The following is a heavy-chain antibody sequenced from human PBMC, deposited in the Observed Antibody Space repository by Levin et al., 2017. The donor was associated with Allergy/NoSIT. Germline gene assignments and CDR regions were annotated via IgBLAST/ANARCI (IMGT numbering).Heavy chain of an antibody. D-gene: IGHD5-18*01. CDR1: GVSISSVDYY. J-gene: IGHJ6*02. CDR3: ANTTIGYVYYGLDV. CDR2: IYYSGSA. Sequence: SQTLSLTCTVSGVSISSVDYYWRWIRQAPGKGLEWIGHIYYSGSAYYNPSLQSRVAISLDTSKSQFSLKLSSVTDADTAVYYCANTTIGYVYYGLDVWGQGTTVIVSS. V-gene: IGHV4-30-4*01.